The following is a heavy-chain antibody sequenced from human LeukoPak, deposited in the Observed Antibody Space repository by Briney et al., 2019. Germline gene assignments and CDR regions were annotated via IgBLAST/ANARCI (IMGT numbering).Heavy chain of an antibody. Sequence: PGGSLRLSCAASGFTFSNYGMHWVRQAPGKGLEWVAVISYDGSNKYYADSVKGRFAISRDNSKNTLYLQMNSLRAEDTAVYYRAKAYGYCTTTSCSHEEFDYWGQGTLVTVSS. CDR3: AKAYGYCTTTSCSHEEFDY. J-gene: IGHJ4*02. CDR1: GFTFSNYG. D-gene: IGHD2-2*01. CDR2: ISYDGSNK. V-gene: IGHV3-30*18.